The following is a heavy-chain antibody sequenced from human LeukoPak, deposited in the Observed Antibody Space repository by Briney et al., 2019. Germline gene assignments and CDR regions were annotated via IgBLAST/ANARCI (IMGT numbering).Heavy chain of an antibody. CDR2: IYGDGKT. CDR1: GFTVSNNF. J-gene: IGHJ4*02. CDR3: ARDRHIVAGGTSGL. D-gene: IGHD6-13*01. V-gene: IGHV3-53*01. Sequence: GGSLRLSCAASGFTVSNNFMSWVRQAPGKGLEWISLIYGDGKTYYTNSVRGRFAISRDSSKNTLYLQMNSLRAEDTAVYYCARDRHIVAGGTSGLWGQGTLVIVSS.